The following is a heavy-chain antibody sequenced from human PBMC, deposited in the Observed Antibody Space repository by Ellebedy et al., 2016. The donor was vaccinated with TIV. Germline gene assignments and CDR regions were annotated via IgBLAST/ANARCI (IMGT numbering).Heavy chain of an antibody. V-gene: IGHV4-34*01. J-gene: IGHJ4*02. CDR2: INHSGIT. CDR3: ARGNNYDVLTGTYTGFDY. D-gene: IGHD3-9*01. CDR1: GGSFSGYY. Sequence: MPSETLSLTCGVYGGSFSGYYWNWIRQPPGKGLEWIGEINHSGITNYKPSLKSRVTISVGTSKNHFSLNLTSVTAADTAVYYCARGNNYDVLTGTYTGFDYWGQGTLVTVSS.